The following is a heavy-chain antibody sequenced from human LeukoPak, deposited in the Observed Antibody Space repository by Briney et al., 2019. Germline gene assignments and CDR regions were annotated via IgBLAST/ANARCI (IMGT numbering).Heavy chain of an antibody. CDR1: GFTFSSYS. D-gene: IGHD6-19*01. V-gene: IGHV3-21*04. CDR2: ISSTGSYM. CDR3: AKDNRRHYTSGPNPDSLH. J-gene: IGHJ4*02. Sequence: GGSLRLSCAASGFTFSSYSMNWVRQAPGKGLEWVSSISSTGSYMFYADSVKGRFTISRDNAKNSLYLQMNSLRVEDTAFYYCAKDNRRHYTSGPNPDSLHWGQGALVTVSS.